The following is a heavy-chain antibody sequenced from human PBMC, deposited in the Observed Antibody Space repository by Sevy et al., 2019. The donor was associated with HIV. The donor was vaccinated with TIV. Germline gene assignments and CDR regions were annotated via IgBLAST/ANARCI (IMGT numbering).Heavy chain of an antibody. CDR1: GFTFGDYC. CDR2: LKSDVYGGTV. CDR3: TRWKAAQSIFDY. V-gene: IGHV3-49*04. D-gene: IGHD6-13*01. Sequence: QLGGSLRLSCTASGFTFGDYCMSWVRQAPGKGLEWVAFLKSDVYGGTVDHAASVRGGFVISRDDSKTIAYLQMNDLKTEDTGVYYCTRWKAAQSIFDYWGQGPLVTVSS. J-gene: IGHJ4*02.